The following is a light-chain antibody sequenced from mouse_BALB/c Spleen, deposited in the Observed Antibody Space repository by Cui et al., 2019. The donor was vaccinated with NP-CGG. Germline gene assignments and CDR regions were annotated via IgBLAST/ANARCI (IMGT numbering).Light chain of an antibody. CDR3: ALWYSNHWV. V-gene: IGLV1*01. J-gene: IGLJ1*01. Sequence: QPVVPQESAPTTSPGETVTFTCRSSTGSVTTSNYANWVQEKPDHLFTGLIGGTNNRAPGLPARFSGSLIGDKAALTITGAQTEDEAIYFCALWYSNHWVFGGGTKLTVL. CDR1: TGSVTTSNY. CDR2: GTN.